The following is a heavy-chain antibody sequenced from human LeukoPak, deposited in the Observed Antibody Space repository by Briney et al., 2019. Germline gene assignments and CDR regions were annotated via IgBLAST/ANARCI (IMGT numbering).Heavy chain of an antibody. J-gene: IGHJ4*02. CDR2: IEYSGST. CDR3: ARSFVYHDNSGSYFDN. CDR1: GGSISNYY. V-gene: IGHV4-59*01. Sequence: PSETLSLTCTVSGGSISNYYWSWIRQAPGKGLEWIGYIEYSGSTNYNPSLKSRVTISVDTSKNQFSLKLSSVTAADTAVYHCARSFVYHDNSGSYFDNWGQGTLVTVSS. D-gene: IGHD3-22*01.